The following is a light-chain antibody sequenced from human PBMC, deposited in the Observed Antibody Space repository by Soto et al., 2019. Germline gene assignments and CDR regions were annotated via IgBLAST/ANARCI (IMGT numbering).Light chain of an antibody. Sequence: DIVMTQSPDSLAVSLGERATINCKSSQSVLYSSNNKNYLAWYQQKPGQPPKVPISWASTRESGVPDRFSGSGSGPAFTLTISSLQAEDVAVYFCQQYYSTPPAFGQGTKVEIE. CDR1: QSVLYSSNNKNY. CDR3: QQYYSTPPA. V-gene: IGKV4-1*01. CDR2: WAS. J-gene: IGKJ1*01.